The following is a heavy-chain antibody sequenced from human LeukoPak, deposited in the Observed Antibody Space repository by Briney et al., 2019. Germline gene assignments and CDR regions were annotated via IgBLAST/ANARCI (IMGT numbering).Heavy chain of an antibody. CDR1: GFTFSSHS. V-gene: IGHV3-48*02. CDR3: ARGRWLLYPFDY. CDR2: ISSSSSTI. D-gene: IGHD2-2*02. Sequence: QTGGSLRLSCAASGFTFSSHSMTWVRQAPGKGLEWLSYISSSSSTIYYADSVKGRFTISRDNAKNSLYLQMNSLRDEDTAVYYCARGRWLLYPFDYWGQGTLVTVSS. J-gene: IGHJ4*02.